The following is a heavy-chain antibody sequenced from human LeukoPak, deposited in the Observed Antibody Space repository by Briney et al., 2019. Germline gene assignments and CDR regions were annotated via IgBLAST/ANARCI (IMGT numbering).Heavy chain of an antibody. CDR3: ARIKSPGGSGSWYWFDP. CDR1: GFSLSTSGMC. D-gene: IGHD6-13*01. V-gene: IGHV2-70*01. Sequence: SGPALVKPTEALTLTCTFSGFSLSTSGMCVSWIRQPPGKALEWLAHIDWDDDKYYSTSLKPRLTISKDTSKNQVVLTMTNMDPVDTATYYCARIKSPGGSGSWYWFDPWGPGTLVTVSS. J-gene: IGHJ5*02. CDR2: IDWDDDK.